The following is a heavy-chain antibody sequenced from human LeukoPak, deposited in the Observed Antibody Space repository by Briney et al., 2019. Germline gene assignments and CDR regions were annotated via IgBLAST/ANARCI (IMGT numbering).Heavy chain of an antibody. CDR1: GGSFSGYY. CDR3: ARDVPGIGARAQRPRFDY. CDR2: INRSGST. D-gene: IGHD6-13*01. V-gene: IGHV4-34*01. Sequence: PSETLSLTCAVHGGSFSGYYWSWIRQPPGKGLEWIGEINRSGSTNYNPSLKSRVTISVDTSKNQFSLKLSSVTAADTAVYYCARDVPGIGARAQRPRFDYWGQGTLVTVSS. J-gene: IGHJ4*02.